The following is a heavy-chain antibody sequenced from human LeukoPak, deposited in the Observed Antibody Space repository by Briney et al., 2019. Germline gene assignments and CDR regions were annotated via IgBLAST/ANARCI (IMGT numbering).Heavy chain of an antibody. D-gene: IGHD6-19*01. CDR1: GFTFSSYA. J-gene: IGHJ6*03. Sequence: GGSLRLSCAASGFTFSSYAMSWVRQAPGKGLEWVSAISGSGGSTYYADSVKGRLTISRDNSKNTLYLQMNSLRAEDTAVYYCAKDGGWLVPPPMAVWRKGTTVTVSS. CDR3: AKDGGWLVPPPMAV. CDR2: ISGSGGST. V-gene: IGHV3-23*01.